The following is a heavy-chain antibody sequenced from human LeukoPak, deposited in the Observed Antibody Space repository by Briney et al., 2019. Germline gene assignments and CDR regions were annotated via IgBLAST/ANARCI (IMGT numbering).Heavy chain of an antibody. CDR3: ARVYSSGWGYFDY. V-gene: IGHV4-59*01. Sequence: KPSETLSLTCTVSGGSISSYYLSWIRQPPGKGLEWIGYIYYSGSSNYNPSLKSRVTISVDTSKNQFSLKLSSVTAADTAVYYCARVYSSGWGYFDYWGQGTLVTVSS. CDR1: GGSISSYY. CDR2: IYYSGSS. D-gene: IGHD6-19*01. J-gene: IGHJ4*02.